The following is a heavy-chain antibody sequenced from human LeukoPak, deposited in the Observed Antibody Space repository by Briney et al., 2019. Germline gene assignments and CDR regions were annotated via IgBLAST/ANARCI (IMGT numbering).Heavy chain of an antibody. J-gene: IGHJ4*02. D-gene: IGHD3-22*01. Sequence: SETLSLTCTVSGGSISSYYWSWIRQPAGKGLEWIGRIYTSGSTNYNPSLKSRVTMSVDTSKNQFSLKLSSVTAADTAVYYCARGRRYYYDSSGYLDYWGQGTLVTVSS. V-gene: IGHV4-4*07. CDR1: GGSISSYY. CDR2: IYTSGST. CDR3: ARGRRYYYDSSGYLDY.